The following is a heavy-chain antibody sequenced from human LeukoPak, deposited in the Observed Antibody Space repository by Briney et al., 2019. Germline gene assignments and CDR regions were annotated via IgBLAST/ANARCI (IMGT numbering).Heavy chain of an antibody. CDR2: INPTSGDT. CDR3: ARGDWDGPARRAFDI. Sequence: GTSVKVSCKASGFTFTSSAMQWVGQARGQRLEWIGWINPTSGDTNNVQKFQGRVIMTRDTSISTAYMELSRVGCDDTAVYYCARGDWDGPARRAFDIWGQGTMVTVSS. V-gene: IGHV1-2*02. D-gene: IGHD1-26*01. CDR1: GFTFTSSA. J-gene: IGHJ3*02.